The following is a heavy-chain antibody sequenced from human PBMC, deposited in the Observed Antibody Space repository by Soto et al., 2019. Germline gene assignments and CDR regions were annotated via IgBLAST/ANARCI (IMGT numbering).Heavy chain of an antibody. J-gene: IGHJ4*02. Sequence: SGTLSLTCAVYGGSFSGYLWSWIRQTPGKVLEWICEIVHSGSTDYNPSIKSRVTISEYTSKNQVSLKVSPVTAADTAVYYCGRLGATETTWGTDXWGQGSLVTVSX. D-gene: IGHD1-26*01. CDR1: GGSFSGYL. CDR3: GRLGATETTWGTDX. V-gene: IGHV4-34*12. CDR2: IVHSGST.